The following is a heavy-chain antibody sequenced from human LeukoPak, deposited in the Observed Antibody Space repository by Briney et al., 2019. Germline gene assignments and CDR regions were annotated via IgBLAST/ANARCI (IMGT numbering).Heavy chain of an antibody. J-gene: IGHJ6*02. CDR2: INHSGST. Sequence: PSETLSLTCAVYGGSFSGYYWSWIRQPPGKGLEWIGEINHSGSTNYNPSLKSRVTIPVDTSKNQFSLKLSSVTAADTAVYYCARARYYYDSSGYYYYYYGMDVWGQGTTVTVSS. D-gene: IGHD3-22*01. V-gene: IGHV4-34*01. CDR1: GGSFSGYY. CDR3: ARARYYYDSSGYYYYYYGMDV.